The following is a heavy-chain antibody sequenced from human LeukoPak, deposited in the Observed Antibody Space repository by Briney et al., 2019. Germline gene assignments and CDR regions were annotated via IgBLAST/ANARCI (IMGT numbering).Heavy chain of an antibody. D-gene: IGHD2-15*01. CDR3: ARQRYCSGGSCYGDY. V-gene: IGHV5-51*01. CDR2: IYPGDSDT. J-gene: IGHJ4*02. Sequence: GESLKISSIGAGYSFTSYWNGWGRQMPRKGLVWWGSIYPGDSDTRYSPSFQGQVTISVDKSNSTTYLQWSSLNASDTAMYYCARQRYCSGGSCYGDYWGQGTLVTVSS. CDR1: GYSFTSYW.